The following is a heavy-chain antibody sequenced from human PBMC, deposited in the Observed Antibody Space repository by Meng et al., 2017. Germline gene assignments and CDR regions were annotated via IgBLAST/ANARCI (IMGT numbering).Heavy chain of an antibody. Sequence: GSLRLSCAASGFTFSSYEMNWVRQAPGKGLEWVSYISSSGSTIYYADSVKGRFTISRDNAKNSLYLQMNSLRAEDTAVYYCARVWAVGVSDYWGQGTRVTGAS. CDR2: ISSSGSTI. CDR3: ARVWAVGVSDY. J-gene: IGHJ4*02. D-gene: IGHD6-19*01. CDR1: GFTFSSYE. V-gene: IGHV3-48*03.